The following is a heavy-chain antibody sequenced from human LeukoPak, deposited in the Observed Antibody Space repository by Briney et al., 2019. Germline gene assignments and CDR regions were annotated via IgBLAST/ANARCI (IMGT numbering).Heavy chain of an antibody. D-gene: IGHD3-3*01. J-gene: IGHJ4*02. CDR2: IYHSGST. V-gene: IGHV4-39*01. CDR3: ARQLDFWSGRTDY. CDR1: GGSISSGDYY. Sequence: KTSETLSLTCTVSGGSISSGDYYWSWIRQPPGKGLEWIGSIYHSGSTYYNPSLKSPVTISVHPSKNQFSLKLSSVTAADTAVYYCARQLDFWSGRTDYWGQGTLVTVSS.